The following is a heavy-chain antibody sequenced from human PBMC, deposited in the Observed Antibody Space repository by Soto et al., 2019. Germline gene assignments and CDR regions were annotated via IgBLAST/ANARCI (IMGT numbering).Heavy chain of an antibody. CDR1: GYTFTGYD. CDR2: ISAHSDNT. CDR3: ARGRGVAAQLAYYFDY. J-gene: IGHJ4*02. V-gene: IGHV1-18*01. Sequence: ASVKVSCKASGYTFTGYDIKWVRQAPGQGLEWMGWISAHSDNTKYSEKFQGRVTMTTDASTNTAYMDLSSLRPEDTAVYYCARGRGVAAQLAYYFDYWGQGTLVTVSS. D-gene: IGHD6-19*01.